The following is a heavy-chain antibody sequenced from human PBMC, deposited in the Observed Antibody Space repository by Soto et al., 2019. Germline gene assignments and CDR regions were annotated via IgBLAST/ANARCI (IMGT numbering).Heavy chain of an antibody. V-gene: IGHV3-9*01. CDR3: AKDIGLWFGERIPHFDP. D-gene: IGHD3-10*01. Sequence: GGSLRLCCAASGVPFADYAMHWVRQAPGKGLEWVSGISWNSGSIGYADSVKGRFTISRVNAKNSLYLQMNSLRAEDTALYYCAKDIGLWFGERIPHFDPWGQGTLVTVSS. J-gene: IGHJ5*02. CDR2: ISWNSGSI. CDR1: GVPFADYA.